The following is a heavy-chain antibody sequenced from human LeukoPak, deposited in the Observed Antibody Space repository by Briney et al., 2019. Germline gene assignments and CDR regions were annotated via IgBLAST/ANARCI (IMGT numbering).Heavy chain of an antibody. CDR3: ARDPHCSSTSCYVGPLDY. D-gene: IGHD2-2*01. J-gene: IGHJ4*02. CDR1: GFTFGSYA. V-gene: IGHV3-64*01. CDR2: ISSNGGST. Sequence: PGGSLRLSYAASGFTFGSYAMHWVRQAPGKGLEYVSAISSNGGSTYYANSVKGRFTISRDNSKNTLYLQMGSLSAEDMAVYYCARDPHCSSTSCYVGPLDYWGQGTLVTVSS.